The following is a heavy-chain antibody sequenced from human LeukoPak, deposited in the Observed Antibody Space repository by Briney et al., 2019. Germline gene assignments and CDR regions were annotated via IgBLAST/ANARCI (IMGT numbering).Heavy chain of an antibody. CDR1: GYTFTSYD. CDR2: MNPNSGNT. CDR3: ASSPNYLNGEYYMDV. V-gene: IGHV1-8*03. D-gene: IGHD7-27*01. J-gene: IGHJ6*03. Sequence: ASVKVSCKASGYTFTSYDINWVRQATGQGLEWMGWMNPNSGNTGYAQKFQGRVTITRNTSISTAYMELSSLRSEDTAVYYCASSPNYLNGEYYMDVWGKGATVTVSS.